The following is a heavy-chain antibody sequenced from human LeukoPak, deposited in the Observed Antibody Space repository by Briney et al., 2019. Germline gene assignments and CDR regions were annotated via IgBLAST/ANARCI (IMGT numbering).Heavy chain of an antibody. V-gene: IGHV3-53*01. CDR1: GFTVSSNY. CDR3: ARPRSRYQLYYFDY. Sequence: GGSLRLSCAASGFTVSSNYMSWVRQAPGKGLEWVSVIYSGGSTYYADSVKGRFTISRDNSKNTLYLQMNSLRDEDTAVYYYARPRSRYQLYYFDYWGQGTLVTVSS. CDR2: IYSGGST. J-gene: IGHJ4*02. D-gene: IGHD2-2*01.